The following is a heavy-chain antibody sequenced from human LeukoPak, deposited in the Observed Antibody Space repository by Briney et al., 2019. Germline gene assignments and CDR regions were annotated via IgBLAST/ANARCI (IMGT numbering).Heavy chain of an antibody. V-gene: IGHV4-34*09. Sequence: SETLSLTCAVYGGSFSGYYWSWIRQPPGKGLEWIGEINHSGSTYYNPSLKSRVTISVDTSKNQFSLKLSSVTAADTAVYYCASTRRRLDAFDIWGQGTMVTVSS. CDR1: GGSFSGYY. CDR2: INHSGST. CDR3: ASTRRRLDAFDI. J-gene: IGHJ3*02.